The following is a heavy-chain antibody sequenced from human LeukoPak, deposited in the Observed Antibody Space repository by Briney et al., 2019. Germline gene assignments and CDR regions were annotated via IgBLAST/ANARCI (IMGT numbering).Heavy chain of an antibody. V-gene: IGHV3-74*01. Sequence: PGGSLRLSCAASGFAFNSYWMHWVRQAPGKGLEWVSRLNSDGGGTTYADSVKGRFTISRDNAKNTLYLQMNSLRAEDTAVYYCARDRYYGMDVWGQGTTVTVSS. J-gene: IGHJ6*02. CDR3: ARDRYYGMDV. CDR2: LNSDGGGT. CDR1: GFAFNSYW.